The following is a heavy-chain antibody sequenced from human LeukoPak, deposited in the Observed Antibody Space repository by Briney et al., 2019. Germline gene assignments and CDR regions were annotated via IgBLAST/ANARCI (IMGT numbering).Heavy chain of an antibody. D-gene: IGHD5-18*01. J-gene: IGHJ4*02. CDR3: AGIHTAMVSFDY. CDR1: GGSISSSSYY. V-gene: IGHV4-39*01. Sequence: PSETLSLTCTVSGGSISSSSYYWGWIRQPPGKGLEWIGSIYYSGNTYYNPSLKSRVTIFVDTSKNQFSLKLSSVTAADTAVYYCAGIHTAMVSFDYWGQGTLVIVSS. CDR2: IYYSGNT.